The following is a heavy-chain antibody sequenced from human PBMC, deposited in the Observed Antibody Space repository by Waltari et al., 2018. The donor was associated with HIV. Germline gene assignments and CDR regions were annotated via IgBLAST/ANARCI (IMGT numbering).Heavy chain of an antibody. J-gene: IGHJ1*01. CDR2: ISYNGKRT. CDR1: GFNFSING. CDR3: AKDLAGSSL. V-gene: IGHV3-30*18. D-gene: IGHD3-10*01. Sequence: QENLVESGGGVVQPGGSLTLSCAGPGFNFSINGMHWVRQSPGKGLEWVATISYNGKRTDYVDSVKGRFTISRDNSKHTVFLQMSSLRAEDTSIYYCAKDLAGSSLWGQGALVTVSS.